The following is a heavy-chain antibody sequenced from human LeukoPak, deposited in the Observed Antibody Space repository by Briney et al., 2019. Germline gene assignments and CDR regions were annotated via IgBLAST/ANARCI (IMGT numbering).Heavy chain of an antibody. V-gene: IGHV1-18*01. CDR2: ISAYNGNT. D-gene: IGHD3-22*01. Sequence: ASVKVSCKASGYTFTSYGMSWVRQAPGQGLEWMGWISAYNGNTNYAQKLQGRVTMTTDTSTSTAYMELRSLRSDDTAVYYCARGKEYYYDSSGYYYFDYWGQGTLVTVSS. J-gene: IGHJ4*02. CDR3: ARGKEYYYDSSGYYYFDY. CDR1: GYTFTSYG.